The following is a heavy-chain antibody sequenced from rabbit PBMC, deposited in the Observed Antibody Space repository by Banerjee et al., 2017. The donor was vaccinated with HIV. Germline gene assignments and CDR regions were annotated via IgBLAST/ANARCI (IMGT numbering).Heavy chain of an antibody. CDR2: ITYAGSA. D-gene: IGHD4-1*01. CDR1: EFDFSIYA. Sequence: QEQLKESGGGLVQPGGSLKLSCKASEFDFSIYAITWVRQAPGKGLEYIGYITYAGSAYYASWVNGRFTISKTSSTTVTLQMTSLTAADTATYFCARDLAGVIGWNFNWWGQGTLVTVS. J-gene: IGHJ4*01. V-gene: IGHV1S39*01. CDR3: ARDLAGVIGWNFNW.